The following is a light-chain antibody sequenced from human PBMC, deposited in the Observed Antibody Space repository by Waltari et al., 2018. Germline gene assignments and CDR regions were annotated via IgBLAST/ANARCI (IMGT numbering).Light chain of an antibody. CDR1: ASAIDDSDF. Sequence: QSALTQPASVSGSPGQSITISCTGIASAIDDSDFVSWYQHHPGKAPRVIIYDVTNRPSGIADRFSASQSANTASLTISGLQPEDEWYYYCTSRTLDGVVPVGGGTQVTV. V-gene: IGLV2-14*03. CDR3: TSRTLDGVVP. CDR2: DVT. J-gene: IGLJ2*01.